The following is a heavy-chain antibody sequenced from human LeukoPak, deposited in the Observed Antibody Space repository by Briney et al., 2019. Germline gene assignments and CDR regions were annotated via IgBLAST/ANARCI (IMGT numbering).Heavy chain of an antibody. J-gene: IGHJ4*02. D-gene: IGHD1-26*01. V-gene: IGHV5-51*01. CDR1: GYSFTSYW. Sequence: GESLKISCKVSGYSFTSYWIAWVRQMPGKGLEWMGIIYPDDSDTTYNPSFQGQVTISADKSISTAYLQWSSLKASDTAMYYCARRSGDYYGVDYWGQGTLVTVSS. CDR3: ARRSGDYYGVDY. CDR2: IYPDDSDT.